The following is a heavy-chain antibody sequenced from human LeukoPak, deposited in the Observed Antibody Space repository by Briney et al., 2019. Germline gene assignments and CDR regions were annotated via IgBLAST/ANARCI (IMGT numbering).Heavy chain of an antibody. J-gene: IGHJ5*02. CDR3: AKASFSYSSGP. Sequence: PGGSLRLSCAASGFTFSDYYMSWIRQAPGKGLEWVLAISGSGGSTYYADSVKGRFTISRDNSKNTLYLQMNSLRAEDTAVYYCAKASFSYSSGPWGQGTLVTVSS. D-gene: IGHD6-19*01. CDR2: ISGSGGST. V-gene: IGHV3-23*01. CDR1: GFTFSDYY.